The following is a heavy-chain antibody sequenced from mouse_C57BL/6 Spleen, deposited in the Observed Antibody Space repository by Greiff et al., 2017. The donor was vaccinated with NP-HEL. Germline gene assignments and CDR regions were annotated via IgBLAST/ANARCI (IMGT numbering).Heavy chain of an antibody. CDR2: IYPGDGDT. CDR1: GYAFSSSW. D-gene: IGHD1-1*01. V-gene: IGHV1-82*01. J-gene: IGHJ2*01. CDR3: ARSLGSSYGDY. Sequence: VKLMESGPELVKPGASVKISCKASGYAFSSSWMNWVKQRPGKGLEWIGRIYPGDGDTNYNGKFKGKATLTADKSSGTAYMQLSSLTSEDSAVYFCARSLGSSYGDYWGQGTTLTVSS.